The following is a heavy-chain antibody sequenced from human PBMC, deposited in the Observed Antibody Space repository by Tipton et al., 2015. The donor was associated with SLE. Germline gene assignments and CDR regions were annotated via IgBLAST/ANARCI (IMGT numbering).Heavy chain of an antibody. D-gene: IGHD6-13*01. CDR3: AGEGIAVAGSHYYYGMDV. V-gene: IGHV3-9*01. J-gene: IGHJ6*02. CDR1: GFNFDRYA. CDR2: ISWNSANI. Sequence: RSLRLSCAASGFNFDRYAMQWVRLIPGKGLEWVSGISWNSANIGYAEFVKGRFTISRDNSKNTLYLQINSLRAEDTAVYYCAGEGIAVAGSHYYYGMDVWGQGTTVTVSS.